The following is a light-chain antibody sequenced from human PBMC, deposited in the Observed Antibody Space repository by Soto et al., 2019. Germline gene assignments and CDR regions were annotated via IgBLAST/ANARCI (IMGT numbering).Light chain of an antibody. CDR1: QGISSW. Sequence: DIQMTQSPSTLSASVGDRVTITCRASQGISSWLAWYQQKPGKAPKVLIYKASSLESGVPSRSSGSGSGTEFTLTISSLQPDDFATYYCQQYNSYSTWTFGQGTKVDIK. CDR2: KAS. CDR3: QQYNSYSTWT. J-gene: IGKJ1*01. V-gene: IGKV1-5*03.